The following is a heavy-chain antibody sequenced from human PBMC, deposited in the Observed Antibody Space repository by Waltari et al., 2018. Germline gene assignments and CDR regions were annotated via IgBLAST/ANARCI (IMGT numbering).Heavy chain of an antibody. CDR2: VYYTGKT. CDR1: GDSMRTPNYE. Sequence: QVQESGPGLVKTSETLSLTCTVSGDSMRTPNYEWAWVRQSPERGLEWLGSVYYTGKTWYNPSLDSRVSLSVDSSKGLFALRLRSLTAADTAVYFCTKSGNSYTNSNFFDPWGQGLLVTVSS. V-gene: IGHV4-39*02. J-gene: IGHJ5*02. CDR3: TKSGNSYTNSNFFDP. D-gene: IGHD6-25*01.